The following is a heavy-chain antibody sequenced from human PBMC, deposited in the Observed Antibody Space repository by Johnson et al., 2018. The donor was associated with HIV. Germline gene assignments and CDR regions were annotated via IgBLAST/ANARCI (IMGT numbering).Heavy chain of an antibody. CDR1: GFTFSSYA. CDR3: ARDPSRSPGAFDI. V-gene: IGHV3-66*01. CDR2: IYSGGTT. Sequence: VQLVESGGGLVKPGGSLRLSCAASGFTFSSYAMHWVRQAPGKGLEWVSVIYSGGTTNYADSVKGRFTISRDNSKNTLYLQMNSLRADDTAVYYCARDPSRSPGAFDIWGQGTMVTVSS. J-gene: IGHJ3*02.